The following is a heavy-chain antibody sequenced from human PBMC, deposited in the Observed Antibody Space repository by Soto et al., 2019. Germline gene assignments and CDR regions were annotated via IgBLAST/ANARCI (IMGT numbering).Heavy chain of an antibody. D-gene: IGHD1-26*01. CDR3: AKDRNKWELLAPDAFDI. V-gene: IGHV3-23*01. CDR1: GFTFSSYA. CDR2: ISGSGGST. J-gene: IGHJ3*02. Sequence: PGGSLRLSCAASGFTFSSYAMSWVRQAPGKGLEWVSAISGSGGSTYYADSVKGRFTISRDNSKNTLYLQMNSLRAEDTAVYYCAKDRNKWELLAPDAFDIWGQGTMVT.